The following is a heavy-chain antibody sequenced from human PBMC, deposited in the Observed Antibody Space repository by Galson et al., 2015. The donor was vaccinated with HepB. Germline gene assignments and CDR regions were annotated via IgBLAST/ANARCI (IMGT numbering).Heavy chain of an antibody. CDR3: ARSWYSSGWYTRRDYYYGMDV. CDR2: IDWDDDK. D-gene: IGHD6-19*01. Sequence: PALVKPTQTLTLTCTFSGFSLSTSGMCVSWIRQPPGKALEWLARIDWDDDKYYSTSLKARLTISKDTSKNQVVLTMTNMDPVDTATYYCARSWYSSGWYTRRDYYYGMDVWGQGTTVTVSS. CDR1: GFSLSTSGMC. J-gene: IGHJ6*02. V-gene: IGHV2-70*11.